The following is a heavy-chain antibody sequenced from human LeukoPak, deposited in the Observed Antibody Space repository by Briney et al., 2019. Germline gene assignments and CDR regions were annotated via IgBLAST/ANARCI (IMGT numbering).Heavy chain of an antibody. CDR1: GGSFSGYY. Sequence: SETLSLNCAVYGGSFSGYYWSWIRQPPGKGLEWIGEINHSGSTNYNPSLKSRVTISVDTSKNQFSLKLSSVTAADTAVYYCARGDTMDWFDPWGQGTLVTVSS. CDR2: INHSGST. D-gene: IGHD3-10*01. V-gene: IGHV4-34*01. J-gene: IGHJ5*02. CDR3: ARGDTMDWFDP.